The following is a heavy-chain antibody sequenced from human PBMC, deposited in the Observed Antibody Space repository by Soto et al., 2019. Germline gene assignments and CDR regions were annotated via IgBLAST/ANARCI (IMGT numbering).Heavy chain of an antibody. V-gene: IGHV4-31*03. Sequence: SENLSLTCTFSHGPISSGGYCWTWIRQHPGEGLEGTGYMYYSGSSYYNPSLKNRVTISVDTSKNQVSVKLSSLAAAGTSVYYCARDRRYYYDSSGYSHFDYWGQGTMVTVSS. CDR1: HGPISSGGYC. CDR3: ARDRRYYYDSSGYSHFDY. CDR2: MYYSGSS. D-gene: IGHD3-22*01. J-gene: IGHJ4*02.